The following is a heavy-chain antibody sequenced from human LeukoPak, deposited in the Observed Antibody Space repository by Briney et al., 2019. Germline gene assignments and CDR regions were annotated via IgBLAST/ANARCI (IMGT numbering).Heavy chain of an antibody. CDR1: GGTFSSYA. CDR3: ASRGVDTAMGMI. Sequence: ASVKVSCKASGGTFSSYAISWVRQAPGQGLEWVGGIIPIFGTANYAQKFQGRVTITADESTSTAYMELSSLRSEDTAVYYCASRGVDTAMGMIWGQGTMVTVSS. V-gene: IGHV1-69*13. CDR2: IIPIFGTA. J-gene: IGHJ3*02. D-gene: IGHD5-18*01.